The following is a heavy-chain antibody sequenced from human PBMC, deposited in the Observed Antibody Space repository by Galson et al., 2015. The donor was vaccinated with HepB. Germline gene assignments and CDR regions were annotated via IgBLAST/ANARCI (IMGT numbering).Heavy chain of an antibody. D-gene: IGHD3-22*01. J-gene: IGHJ4*02. Sequence: SLRLSCAASGFTFSSYEMNWVRQAPGKGLEWVGRIRSKANSYATAYAASVKGRFTISRDDSKNTAYLQMNSLKTEDTAVYYCTRREDYYDSSGYPGVGIDYWGQGTLVTVSS. CDR1: GFTFSSYE. CDR3: TRREDYYDSSGYPGVGIDY. V-gene: IGHV3-73*01. CDR2: IRSKANSYAT.